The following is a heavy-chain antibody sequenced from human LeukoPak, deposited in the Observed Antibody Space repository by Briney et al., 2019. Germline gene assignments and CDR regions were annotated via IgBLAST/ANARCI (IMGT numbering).Heavy chain of an antibody. Sequence: GGSLRLSCVVSGITLSSYAMSWVRQAPGKGLEWVPGISASGGSTYYADSVKGRFTISRDNSKDALYLQMNSLRAEDTAVYYCAKTVNWPYSFDYWGQGTLVTVSS. CDR1: GITLSSYA. CDR2: ISASGGST. J-gene: IGHJ4*02. V-gene: IGHV3-23*01. D-gene: IGHD1-1*01. CDR3: AKTVNWPYSFDY.